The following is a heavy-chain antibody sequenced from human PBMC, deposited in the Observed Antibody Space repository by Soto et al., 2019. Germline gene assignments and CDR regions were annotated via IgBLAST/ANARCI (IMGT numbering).Heavy chain of an antibody. D-gene: IGHD2-21*02. CDR3: ARLYCGGDCYHNWFDP. CDR1: GYSFTSYW. Sequence: EVQLVQSGAEVKKPGESLRISCKGSGYSFTSYWISWVRQMPGKGLEWMGRIDPSDSYTNYSPSFQGHVTISADKSISTAYLQWSSLKASDTAMYYCARLYCGGDCYHNWFDPWGQGTLVTVSS. CDR2: IDPSDSYT. J-gene: IGHJ5*02. V-gene: IGHV5-10-1*03.